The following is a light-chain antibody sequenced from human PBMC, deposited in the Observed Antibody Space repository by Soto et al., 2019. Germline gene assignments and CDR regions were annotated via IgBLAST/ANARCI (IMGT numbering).Light chain of an antibody. Sequence: DILMTQSPSTLSASVGDRVTITCRASQSISIWLAWYQQKPGKAPKILIYKASSLESGVPSRFSGSGSGTKFTLTISSLQPDDFATYYCQQYSTYTPRTFGQGTKVEIK. CDR1: QSISIW. CDR3: QQYSTYTPRT. V-gene: IGKV1-5*03. CDR2: KAS. J-gene: IGKJ1*01.